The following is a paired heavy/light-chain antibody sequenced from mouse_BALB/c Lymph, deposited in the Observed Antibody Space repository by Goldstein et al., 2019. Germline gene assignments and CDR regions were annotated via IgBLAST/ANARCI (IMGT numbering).Heavy chain of an antibody. CDR2: IIPNNGGT. D-gene: IGHD2-4*01. CDR1: GYTITDYN. Sequence: EVLLQQSGPELVKPGASVKIPCKASGYTITDYNMDWVKQSHGKSLEWIGDIIPNNGGTVYNQNFKGKATLTVDKSSSTAYMELRSLTSEDTAVYYCATRGGIYYDYGDYVMDYWGQGTSVTVSS. V-gene: IGHV1-18*01. CDR3: ATRGGIYYDYGDYVMDY. J-gene: IGHJ4*01.
Light chain of an antibody. CDR1: SSVNY. CDR2: STS. V-gene: IGKV4-57*01. CDR3: HQRSSYPYT. J-gene: IGKJ2*01. Sequence: QIVLTQSPAIMSASPGEKVTITCSANSSVNYMHWFQQKPGTSPKLWIYSTSNLASGVPARFSGSGSGTSYSLTISRMEAEDAATYYCHQRSSYPYTFGGGTKLEMK.